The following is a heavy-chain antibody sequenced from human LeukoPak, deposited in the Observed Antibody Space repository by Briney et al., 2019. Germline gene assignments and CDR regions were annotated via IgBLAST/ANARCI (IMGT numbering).Heavy chain of an antibody. D-gene: IGHD5-18*01. CDR2: ISAYNGNT. J-gene: IGHJ4*02. V-gene: IGHV1-18*04. Sequence: ASVKVSCKASGYTFTSYGISWVRQAPGQGLEWMGWISAYNGNTNYAQKLQGRVTITADKSTSTAYMELSSLRSEDTAVYYCARDRWGYSYGVFDYWGQGTLVTVSS. CDR1: GYTFTSYG. CDR3: ARDRWGYSYGVFDY.